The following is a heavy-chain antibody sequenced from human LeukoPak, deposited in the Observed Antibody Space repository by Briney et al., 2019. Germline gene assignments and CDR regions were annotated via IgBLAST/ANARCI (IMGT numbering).Heavy chain of an antibody. CDR2: INPNSGGT. V-gene: IGHV1-2*02. CDR1: GYRFTDYY. Sequence: ASVRVSCKTSGYRFTDYYMRWVRQAPGQGLEWMGWINPNSGGTSSAQKFQGRVTMTRDTSITTVYMEMSWLTSDDTAIYYCARADRLHGGPYLIGPWGQGTLVTVSS. J-gene: IGHJ5*02. CDR3: ARADRLHGGPYLIGP. D-gene: IGHD2-21*01.